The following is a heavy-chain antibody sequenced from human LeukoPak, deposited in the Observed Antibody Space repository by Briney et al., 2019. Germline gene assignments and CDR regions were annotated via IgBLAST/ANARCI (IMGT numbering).Heavy chain of an antibody. J-gene: IGHJ1*01. CDR3: ARGTVMVAGYFQH. V-gene: IGHV3-21*01. CDR1: GFTFSSYS. CDR2: ISSSSSYI. D-gene: IGHD4-17*01. Sequence: PGGSLRLSCAASGFTFSSYSMNWVRQAPGKGLEWVSSISSSSSYIYYADSVKGRFTISRDNAKNSLYLQMNSLRAEDTAVYYCARGTVMVAGYFQHWGQGTLVTVSS.